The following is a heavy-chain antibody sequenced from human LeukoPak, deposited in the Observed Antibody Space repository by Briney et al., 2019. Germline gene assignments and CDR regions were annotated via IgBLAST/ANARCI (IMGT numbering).Heavy chain of an antibody. J-gene: IGHJ3*02. CDR2: IYYSGST. D-gene: IGHD3-22*01. CDR1: GGSISSYY. CDR3: ARARGLYDSSGYPLDAFDI. Sequence: PSETLSLTCTVSGGSISSYYRSWIRQPPGKGLEWIGYIYYSGSTNYNPSLKSRVTISVDTSKNQFSLKLSSVTAADTAVYYCARARGLYDSSGYPLDAFDIWGQGTMVTVSS. V-gene: IGHV4-59*01.